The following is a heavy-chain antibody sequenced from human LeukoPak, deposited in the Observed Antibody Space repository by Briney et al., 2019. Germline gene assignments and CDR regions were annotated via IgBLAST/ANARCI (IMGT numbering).Heavy chain of an antibody. CDR1: GVTFSSYS. CDR3: AREKARFLEWLSIDY. J-gene: IGHJ4*02. V-gene: IGHV3-48*01. CDR2: ISSSSSTI. Sequence: PGGSLRLSCAASGVTFSSYSMNWVRQAPGKGLEWVSYISSSSSTIYYADSVKGRFTISRDNAKNSLYLQMNSLRAEDTAVYYCAREKARFLEWLSIDYWGQGTLVTVSS. D-gene: IGHD3-3*01.